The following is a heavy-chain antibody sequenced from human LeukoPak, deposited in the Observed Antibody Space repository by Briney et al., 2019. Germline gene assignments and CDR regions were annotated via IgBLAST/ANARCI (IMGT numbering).Heavy chain of an antibody. J-gene: IGHJ5*02. D-gene: IGHD2-2*01. V-gene: IGHV1-2*02. Sequence: ASVKVSCKASGYTFTAYYIHWVRQAPGQGLEWMGGLNPHSGGTNFAQKFQGRVTMTRDTSISTAYMEMSRLTFDDTAVYYCARDSPSKVSWGQGTLVTVSS. CDR2: LNPHSGGT. CDR3: ARDSPSKVS. CDR1: GYTFTAYY.